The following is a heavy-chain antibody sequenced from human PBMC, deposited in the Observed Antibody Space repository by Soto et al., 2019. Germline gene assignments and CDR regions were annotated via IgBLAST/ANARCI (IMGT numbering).Heavy chain of an antibody. J-gene: IGHJ5*02. V-gene: IGHV3-33*01. CDR2: IWYDGSNK. CDR3: ARDPRNWNVPWREFDP. CDR1: GFTFSSYG. Sequence: GGSLRLSCAASGFTFSSYGMHWVRQAPGKGLEWVAVIWYDGSNKYYADSVKGRFTISRDNSKNTLYLQMNSLRAEDTAVYYCARDPRNWNVPWREFDPWGQGTLVTVSS. D-gene: IGHD1-20*01.